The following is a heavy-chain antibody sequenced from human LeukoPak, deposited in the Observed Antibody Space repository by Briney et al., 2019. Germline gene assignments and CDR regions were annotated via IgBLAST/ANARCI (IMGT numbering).Heavy chain of an antibody. J-gene: IGHJ4*02. CDR1: GFTFSRYA. V-gene: IGHV3-23*01. CDR2: ISGSGGST. Sequence: GGSLRLSCAASGFTFSRYAMSWVRQAPGEGLEWVSAISGSGGSTYYADSVKGRFTISRDNSKNTLYLQMNSLRAEDTAVYYCAKDPAYGSYLGGQGTLVTVSS. CDR3: AKDPAYGSYL. D-gene: IGHD1-26*01.